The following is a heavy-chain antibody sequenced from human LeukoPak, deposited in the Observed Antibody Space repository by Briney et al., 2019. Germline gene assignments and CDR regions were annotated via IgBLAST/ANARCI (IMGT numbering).Heavy chain of an antibody. J-gene: IGHJ5*02. V-gene: IGHV1-69*13. Sequence: SVKVSCKASGGTFSSYAISWVRQAPGQGLEWMGGIIPIFGTANYAQKSQGRVTITADESTSTAYMELSSLRSEDTAVYYCARSKLLPGNWFDPWGQGTLVTVSS. D-gene: IGHD2-15*01. CDR2: IIPIFGTA. CDR3: ARSKLLPGNWFDP. CDR1: GGTFSSYA.